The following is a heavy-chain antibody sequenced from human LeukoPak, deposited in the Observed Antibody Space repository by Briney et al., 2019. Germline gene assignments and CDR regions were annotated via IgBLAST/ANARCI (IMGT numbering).Heavy chain of an antibody. CDR3: AGDPNWGFWYFDL. Sequence: PSQTLSLTCTVSGGSISSGSYYWSWIRQPAGKGLEWIGRIYTSGSTNYNPSLKSRVTISVDTSKNQFSLKLSSVTAADTAVYYCAGDPNWGFWYFDLWGRGTLVTVSS. D-gene: IGHD7-27*01. J-gene: IGHJ2*01. CDR2: IYTSGST. CDR1: GGSISSGSYY. V-gene: IGHV4-61*02.